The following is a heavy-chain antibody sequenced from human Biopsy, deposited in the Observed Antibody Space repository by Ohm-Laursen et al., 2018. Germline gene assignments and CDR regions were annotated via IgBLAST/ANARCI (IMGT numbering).Heavy chain of an antibody. CDR2: FYYTGST. J-gene: IGHJ4*02. V-gene: IGHV4-39*01. CDR1: VASISSSSYF. Sequence: SETLSLTCSVSVASISSSSYFWGWIRQPPGKGLEWIGTFYYTGSTHYNPSLKSRVTIFADTSKDQFSLNLTSLTVAYSAVYYCVRGPPSLFWGQRILVTVSS. CDR3: VRGPPSLF.